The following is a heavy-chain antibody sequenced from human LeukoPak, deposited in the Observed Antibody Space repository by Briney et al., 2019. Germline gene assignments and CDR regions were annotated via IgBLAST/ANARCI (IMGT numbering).Heavy chain of an antibody. CDR2: INPSGGST. CDR1: GYTLTELS. D-gene: IGHD2-2*01. J-gene: IGHJ4*02. V-gene: IGHV1-46*01. Sequence: ASVKVSCKVSGYTLTELSMHWVRQAPGQGLEWMGIINPSGGSTSYAQKFQGRVTMTRDTSTSTVYMELSSLRSEDTAVYYCARGDIVVVPAAMLADYWGQGTLVTVSS. CDR3: ARGDIVVVPAAMLADY.